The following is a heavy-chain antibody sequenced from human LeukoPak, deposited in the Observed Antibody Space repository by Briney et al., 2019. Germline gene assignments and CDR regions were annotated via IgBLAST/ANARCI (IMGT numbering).Heavy chain of an antibody. V-gene: IGHV3-30*18. CDR2: ISYDGSNK. D-gene: IGHD2-2*02. CDR3: AKSTIVVVPAAIPILFDY. J-gene: IGHJ4*02. Sequence: VGSLRLSCAASGFTFSSYGMHWVRQAPGKGLEWVAVISYDGSNKYYADSVKGRFTISRDNSKNTLYLQMNSLRAEDTAVYYCAKSTIVVVPAAIPILFDYWGQGTLVTVSS. CDR1: GFTFSSYG.